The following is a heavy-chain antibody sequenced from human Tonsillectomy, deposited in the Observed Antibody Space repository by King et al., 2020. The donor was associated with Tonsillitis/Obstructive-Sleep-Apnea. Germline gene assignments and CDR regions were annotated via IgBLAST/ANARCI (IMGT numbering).Heavy chain of an antibody. CDR1: GGSVSSGRYF. V-gene: IGHV4-61*03. D-gene: IGHD2-2*01. J-gene: IGHJ6*02. CDR2: IFNRGST. Sequence: VQLQESGPGLVKPSETLSLTCTVSGGSVSSGRYFWNWIRQTPGKGLEWIGYIFNRGSTDYNPSLKSRVTISEDTSETHFSLKLRSVTAADTAVYYCARSMCSTSCFGHYYYGMDVWGQGTTVIVSS. CDR3: ARSMCSTSCFGHYYYGMDV.